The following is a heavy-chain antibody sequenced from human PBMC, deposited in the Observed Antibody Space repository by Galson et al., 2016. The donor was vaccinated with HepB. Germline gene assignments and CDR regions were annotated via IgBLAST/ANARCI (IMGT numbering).Heavy chain of an antibody. CDR3: AKVGFSDLDY. D-gene: IGHD1-26*01. CDR1: GFTFSSYA. CDR2: ISSSGEHI. Sequence: SLRLSRAASGFTFSSYAMSWVRQSPGEGLEWVSSISSSGEHISYADSVKGRFTISRDNSKNTVSLLMSSLRADDTAIYYCAKVGFSDLDYWGQGTLVTVSS. V-gene: IGHV3-23*01. J-gene: IGHJ4*02.